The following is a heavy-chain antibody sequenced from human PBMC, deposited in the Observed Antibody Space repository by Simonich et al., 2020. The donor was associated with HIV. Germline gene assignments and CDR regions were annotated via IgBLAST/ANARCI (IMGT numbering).Heavy chain of an antibody. J-gene: IGHJ4*02. D-gene: IGHD3-3*01. V-gene: IGHV4-34*01. CDR2: INHSGIT. Sequence: QVQLQQWGAGLLKPSETLSLTCAVYVGSFSGYYWSWIRQPPGKGLEWIGEINHSGITNYKSSLNSRATISGDKSKNQFALKLSSVTAADTAIYYCARRDRELILYFDYWGQGNLVTVSS. CDR3: ARRDRELILYFDY. CDR1: VGSFSGYY.